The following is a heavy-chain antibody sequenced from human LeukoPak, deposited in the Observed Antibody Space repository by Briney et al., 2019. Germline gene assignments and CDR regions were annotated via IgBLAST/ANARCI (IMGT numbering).Heavy chain of an antibody. CDR2: ISYDGSNK. Sequence: GGSLRLSCAASGFTFSSYAMHWVRQAPGKGLEWVAVISYDGSNKYYADSAKGRFTISRDNSKNTLYLQMNSLRAEDTAVYYCASSGYSYGYLDYWGQGTLVTVSS. CDR1: GFTFSSYA. CDR3: ASSGYSYGYLDY. D-gene: IGHD5-18*01. J-gene: IGHJ4*02. V-gene: IGHV3-30-3*01.